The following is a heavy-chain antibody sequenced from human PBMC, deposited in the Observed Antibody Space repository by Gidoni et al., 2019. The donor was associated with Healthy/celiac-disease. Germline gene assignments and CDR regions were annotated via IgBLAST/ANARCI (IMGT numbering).Heavy chain of an antibody. V-gene: IGHV4-34*01. D-gene: IGHD5-18*01. CDR1: GGSFSAYY. Sequence: QVPLHQCGAGLLKPSETLSLTCAVYGGSFSAYYWSWIRQPPGKGLKWIGEINHRGSTNYNTSIKSRVTISVDTAKNQFSLKLSSVTAADTAVYYCARVTRGYSYGYRAAFDYWGQGTLVTVSS. J-gene: IGHJ4*02. CDR2: INHRGST. CDR3: ARVTRGYSYGYRAAFDY.